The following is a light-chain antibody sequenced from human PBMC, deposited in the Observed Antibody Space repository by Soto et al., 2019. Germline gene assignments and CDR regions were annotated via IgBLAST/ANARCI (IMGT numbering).Light chain of an antibody. CDR3: ASLTTTNFV. J-gene: IGLJ1*01. CDR2: EVT. Sequence: QSALTQPASVSGTPGQSITISCTGTSSDDGAYNLVSWYHHLPDKAPKLIISEVTNRPSGVSDRFSGSKSGNTASLTISGLQAEDEADYYCASLTTTNFVFGSGTKVTVL. CDR1: SSDDGAYNL. V-gene: IGLV2-14*01.